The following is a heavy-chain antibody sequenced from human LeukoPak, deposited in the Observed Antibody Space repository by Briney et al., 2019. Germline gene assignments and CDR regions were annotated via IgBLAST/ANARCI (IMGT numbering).Heavy chain of an antibody. D-gene: IGHD2-2*01. CDR1: GGTFSSYA. J-gene: IGHJ4*02. CDR3: ARALYHTFDY. Sequence: GASVKVSCKASGGTFSSYAISWVRQAPGQGLEWMGWISAYNGNTNYVQKFQGRVTMTTDTSTSTAYMELRSLRSDDTAVYYCARALYHTFDYWGQGTLVTVSS. CDR2: ISAYNGNT. V-gene: IGHV1-18*01.